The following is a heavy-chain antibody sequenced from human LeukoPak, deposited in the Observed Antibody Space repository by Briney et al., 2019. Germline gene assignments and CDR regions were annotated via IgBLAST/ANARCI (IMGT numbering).Heavy chain of an antibody. D-gene: IGHD3-3*01. J-gene: IGHJ5*02. CDR2: ISGSSYYI. CDR1: GFTFSSYS. Sequence: PGGSLRLSCAASGFTFSSYSMNWVRQAPGKGLEWVSSISGSSYYIYYADSVKGRFTISRDNAKNSLYLQMNSLRAEDTAVYYCARFYVLRFLEWSNWFDPWGQGTLVTVSS. V-gene: IGHV3-21*01. CDR3: ARFYVLRFLEWSNWFDP.